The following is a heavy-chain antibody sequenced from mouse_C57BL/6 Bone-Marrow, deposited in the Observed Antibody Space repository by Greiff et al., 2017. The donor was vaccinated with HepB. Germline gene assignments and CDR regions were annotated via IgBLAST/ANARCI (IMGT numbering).Heavy chain of an antibody. CDR2: IRSKSNNYAT. V-gene: IGHV10-1*01. Sequence: EAGGGLVQPKGSLKLSCAASGFRFNTYAMNWVRQAPGKGLEWVARIRSKSNNYATYYADSVKDRFTISRDDSESMLYLQMNNLKTEDTAMYYCVRREIYYGYAMDYWGQGTSVTVSS. D-gene: IGHD2-1*01. J-gene: IGHJ4*01. CDR1: GFRFNTYA. CDR3: VRREIYYGYAMDY.